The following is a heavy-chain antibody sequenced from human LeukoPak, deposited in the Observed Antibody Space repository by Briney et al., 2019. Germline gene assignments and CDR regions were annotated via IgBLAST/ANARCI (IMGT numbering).Heavy chain of an antibody. V-gene: IGHV3-15*01. CDR2: IKSKAGGETT. CDR3: ATTRGFSGYDLGH. D-gene: IGHD5-12*01. J-gene: IGHJ4*02. Sequence: PSETLSLTCTVSGGSISSYYWSWVRQAPGKGLEWIGRIKSKAGGETTDYVAPVKGRFTISRDDSKTTLYLQMNSLKTEDTGVYYCATTRGFSGYDLGHWGQGALVTVSS. CDR1: GGSISSYY.